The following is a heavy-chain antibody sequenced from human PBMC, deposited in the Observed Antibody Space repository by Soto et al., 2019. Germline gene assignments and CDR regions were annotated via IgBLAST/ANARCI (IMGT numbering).Heavy chain of an antibody. V-gene: IGHV3-64D*06. CDR3: VKGNQLLRYYFEY. D-gene: IGHD2-2*01. CDR2: ITSNGDNT. J-gene: IGHJ4*02. Sequence: RGGSLILSCSASGFTFSNFAMHWVRQAPGKGLEYVSGITSNGDNTYHADSVQGRFTISRDNSKSTLYLQMTSLRVEDTAVYYCVKGNQLLRYYFEYWGRGALVTVSS. CDR1: GFTFSNFA.